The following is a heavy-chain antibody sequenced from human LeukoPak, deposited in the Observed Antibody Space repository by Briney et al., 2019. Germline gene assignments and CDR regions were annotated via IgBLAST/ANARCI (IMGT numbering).Heavy chain of an antibody. CDR1: GYTFTGYY. J-gene: IGHJ5*02. CDR3: ARDPLYCGSTSCYTGHWFDP. CDR2: INPNSGGT. V-gene: IGHV1-2*06. D-gene: IGHD2-2*02. Sequence: RASVTVSCKASGYTFTGYYMHWVRQAPGQGLEWMGRINPNSGGTNYAQKFQGRVTMTRDTSISTAYMELSRLRSDDTAVYYCARDPLYCGSTSCYTGHWFDPWGQGTLVTVSS.